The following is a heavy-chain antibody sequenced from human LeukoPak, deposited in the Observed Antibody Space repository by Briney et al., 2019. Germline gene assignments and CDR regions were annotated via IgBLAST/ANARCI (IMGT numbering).Heavy chain of an antibody. CDR3: AKDRTDGVVPGWFDP. CDR2: IYSGGRT. CDR1: GFTVSSNY. V-gene: IGHV3-66*01. Sequence: GVLRLSCAASGFTVSSNYMSWVRQAPGKGLEWVSVIYSGGRTYYADSVKGRFTFSRDNSKNTLYLQMNSLRAEDTAVYYCAKDRTDGVVPGWFDPWGQGTLVTVSS. J-gene: IGHJ5*02. D-gene: IGHD2-2*01.